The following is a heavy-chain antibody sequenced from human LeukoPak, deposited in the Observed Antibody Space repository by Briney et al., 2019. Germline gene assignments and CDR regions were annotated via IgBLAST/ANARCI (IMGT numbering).Heavy chain of an antibody. J-gene: IGHJ5*02. CDR2: ISYAGTNK. D-gene: IGHD4-17*01. Sequence: GGALRLSCAASGFTLSSYAMQWVREARGEGGEGVGVISYAGTNKYYADSVNGRFTISRDNAKTSLYLQMNSLRAEDTAVYYCARDHRGDYTGGKQGGFDPWGQGTLVTVSS. CDR3: ARDHRGDYTGGKQGGFDP. CDR1: GFTLSSYA. V-gene: IGHV3-30*04.